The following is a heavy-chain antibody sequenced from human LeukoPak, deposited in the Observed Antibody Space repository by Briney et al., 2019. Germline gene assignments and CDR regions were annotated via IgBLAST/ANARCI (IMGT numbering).Heavy chain of an antibody. J-gene: IGHJ4*02. CDR2: ISAYNGNT. V-gene: IGHV1-18*04. CDR1: GYTFTSYG. CDR3: ARDRPQVPWFGELIDY. Sequence: ASVKVSCKASGYTFTSYGISWVRQAPGQGLEWMGWISAYNGNTNYAQKPQGRVTMTTDTSTSTAYMELRSLRSDDTAVYYCARDRPQVPWFGELIDYWGQGTLVTVSS. D-gene: IGHD3-10*01.